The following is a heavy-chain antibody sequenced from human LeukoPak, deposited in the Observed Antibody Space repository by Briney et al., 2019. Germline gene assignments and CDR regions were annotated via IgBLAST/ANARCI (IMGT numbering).Heavy chain of an antibody. Sequence: ASVKVSCKASGYTFTSYGISWVRQAPGQGLEWMGWISAYNGNTHHIQKFQDRVTMTTDTSMSTAYMELRSLRSDDTAVYYCARAFRYSYGFDYWGQGTLVTVSS. CDR1: GYTFTSYG. CDR3: ARAFRYSYGFDY. CDR2: ISAYNGNT. J-gene: IGHJ4*02. D-gene: IGHD5-18*01. V-gene: IGHV1-18*04.